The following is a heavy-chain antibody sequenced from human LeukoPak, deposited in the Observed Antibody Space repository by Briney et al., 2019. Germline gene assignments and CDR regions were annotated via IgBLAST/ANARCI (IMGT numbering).Heavy chain of an antibody. Sequence: NASQTLSLTCAVYGVSASGYYGTWIRQLPGRGLEWLGEINLSGSPKYNPSLKSRVSISVDAPKNQIFLTLTSVTAADTATYYCVTTAGYSGYDWGWFSDYYLAVWGTGTTV. J-gene: IGHJ6*03. CDR1: GVSASGYY. V-gene: IGHV4-34*01. D-gene: IGHD5-12*01. CDR2: INLSGSP. CDR3: VTTAGYSGYDWGWFSDYYLAV.